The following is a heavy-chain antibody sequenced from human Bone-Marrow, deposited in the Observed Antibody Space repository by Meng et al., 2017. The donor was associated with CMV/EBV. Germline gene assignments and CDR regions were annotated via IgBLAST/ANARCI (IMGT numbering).Heavy chain of an antibody. CDR3: ARGTTSSLRALGY. V-gene: IGHV1-2*02. J-gene: IGHJ4*02. CDR2: INPNSGGT. CDR1: GYTFTGYY. Sequence: ASVKVSCKASGYTFTGYYMHWVRQAPGQGLEWMGWINPNSGGTNYAQKFQDRVTMTRDTSISTAYMELSRLRSDDTAVYYCARGTTSSLRALGYWGQGTLVPVSS. D-gene: IGHD2-2*01.